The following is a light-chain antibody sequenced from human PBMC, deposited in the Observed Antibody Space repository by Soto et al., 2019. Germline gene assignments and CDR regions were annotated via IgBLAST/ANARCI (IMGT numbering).Light chain of an antibody. J-gene: IGKJ5*01. CDR1: QDVGNY. CDR2: DAS. V-gene: IGKV1-33*01. Sequence: DVQMTQSPSSLSASVGDRVTITCQASQDVGNYLNWYQQKPGKAPKLXIYDASNLETGVQSRFSGSGSGTYFSFTISSLQPEDFATYYCQQSYSTSITFGQGTRLEIK. CDR3: QQSYSTSIT.